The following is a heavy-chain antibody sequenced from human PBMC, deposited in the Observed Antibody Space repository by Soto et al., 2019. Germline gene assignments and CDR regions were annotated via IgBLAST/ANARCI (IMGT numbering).Heavy chain of an antibody. Sequence: GGSLRLSCAASGFTFSSYGMHWVRQAPGEGLEWVAVISYDGSNKYYADSVKGRFTISRDNSKNTLYLQMNSLRAEDTAVYYCARASSYAFDYWGQGTLVTVSS. CDR2: ISYDGSNK. CDR3: ARASSYAFDY. CDR1: GFTFSSYG. V-gene: IGHV3-30*03. J-gene: IGHJ4*02. D-gene: IGHD2-2*01.